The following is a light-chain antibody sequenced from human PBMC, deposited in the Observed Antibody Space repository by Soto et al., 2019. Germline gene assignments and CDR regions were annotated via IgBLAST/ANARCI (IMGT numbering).Light chain of an antibody. CDR3: CSYAGTYTHVV. J-gene: IGLJ2*01. Sequence: QSALTQPASVSGSPGQSVTISCTGTSSDVGGYNYVSWYQQHPGKAPTLMIYEVNYRPSGVSDRFSGSTSGNTASLTITGLQAEDEADYYCCSYAGTYTHVVFGGGTQLTVL. CDR1: SSDVGGYNY. V-gene: IGLV2-14*01. CDR2: EVN.